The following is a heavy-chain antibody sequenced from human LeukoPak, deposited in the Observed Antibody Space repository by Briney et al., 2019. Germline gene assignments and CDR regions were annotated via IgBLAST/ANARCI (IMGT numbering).Heavy chain of an antibody. V-gene: IGHV4-30-4*02. CDR2: IYYSGST. CDR3: ARDNYYDFWSGYYKDYYYYMDV. Sequence: SETLSLTCTVSGGSISSGDYYWSWIRQPPGKGLEWIGYIYYSGSTYYNPSLKSRVTISVDTSKNQFSLKLSSVTAADTAVYYCARDNYYDFWSGYYKDYYYYMDVWGKGTTVTVSS. J-gene: IGHJ6*03. CDR1: GGSISSGDYY. D-gene: IGHD3-3*01.